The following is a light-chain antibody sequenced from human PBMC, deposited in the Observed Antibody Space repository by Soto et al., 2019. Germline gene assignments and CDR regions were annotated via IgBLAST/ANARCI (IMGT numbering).Light chain of an antibody. J-gene: IGLJ2*01. CDR2: DVS. Sequence: QSVLTQPASVSGSPGQSITISCTGTSSDVGGYNYVYWYQQHPGKAPKLMIYDVSNRPSGVSNRFSGSKSGNTASLTISGLHADDEAADYCSSYTSSSPVVFGGGTKLTVL. CDR1: SSDVGGYNY. CDR3: SSYTSSSPVV. V-gene: IGLV2-14*01.